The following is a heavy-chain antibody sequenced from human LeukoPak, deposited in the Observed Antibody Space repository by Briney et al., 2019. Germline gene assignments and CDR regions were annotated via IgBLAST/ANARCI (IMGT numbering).Heavy chain of an antibody. CDR3: ARQCIAGTIDAFDI. Sequence: SETLSLTSTVSGASISSSSYYWGWIRQPPGMGLEWIGSIYYSGNAYYNPSLKSRVTISVDTSKNQFSLRLTSVTAADTAVYYCARQCIAGTIDAFDIWGQGTMVTVSS. V-gene: IGHV4-39*01. CDR1: GASISSSSYY. D-gene: IGHD1/OR15-1a*01. CDR2: IYYSGNA. J-gene: IGHJ3*02.